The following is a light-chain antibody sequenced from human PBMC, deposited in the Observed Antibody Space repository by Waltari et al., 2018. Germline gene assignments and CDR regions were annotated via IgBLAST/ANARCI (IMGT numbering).Light chain of an antibody. CDR1: SSDVGGYNY. J-gene: IGLJ3*02. CDR2: DVS. Sequence: QSALTQPRSVSGSPGQSVTISCTGTSSDVGGYNYVSWYQQHPGKAPKLIIYDVSKRPSGAPDRCSGSKSGNTASLTISGLQADIEADYYCCSYAGSYTWVFGGGTKLTVL. CDR3: CSYAGSYTWV. V-gene: IGLV2-11*01.